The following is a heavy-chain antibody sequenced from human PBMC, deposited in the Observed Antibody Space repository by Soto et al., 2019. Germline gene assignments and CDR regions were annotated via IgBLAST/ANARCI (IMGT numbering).Heavy chain of an antibody. CDR1: GGSFSGYY. J-gene: IGHJ4*02. CDR3: ARVTIARKIRPFDY. D-gene: IGHD6-13*01. CDR2: INHSGST. V-gene: IGHV4-34*01. Sequence: PSETLSLTCAVHGGSFSGYYWSWIRQPPGKGLEWIGEINHSGSTNYNPSLKSRVTISVDTSKNQFSLKLSSVTAADTAVYYCARVTIARKIRPFDYWGQGTLVTVSS.